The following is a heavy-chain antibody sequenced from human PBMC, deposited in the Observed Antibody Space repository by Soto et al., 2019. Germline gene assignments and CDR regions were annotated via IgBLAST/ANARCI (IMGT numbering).Heavy chain of an antibody. Sequence: GGSLRLSCAASGFTFSSYGMHWVRQAPGKGLEWVAVISYDGSNKYYADSVKGRFTISRDNSKNTLYLQMNSLRAEDTAVYYCEKDVDPYDSSGYCGHYWGQGTLVTVSS. CDR3: EKDVDPYDSSGYCGHY. V-gene: IGHV3-30*18. CDR1: GFTFSSYG. J-gene: IGHJ4*02. D-gene: IGHD3-22*01. CDR2: ISYDGSNK.